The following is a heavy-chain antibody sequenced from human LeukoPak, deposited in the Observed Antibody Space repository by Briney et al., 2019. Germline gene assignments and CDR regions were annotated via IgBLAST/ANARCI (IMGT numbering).Heavy chain of an antibody. J-gene: IGHJ3*02. V-gene: IGHV4-61*02. CDR3: ARGGGSDAFDI. CDR2: THTSGST. CDR1: GGSISGGGYY. Sequence: SETLSLTCTVSGGSISGGGYYWNWIRQPAGKGLEWIGRTHTSGSTNYNPSLKSRVTISLNRSKNQFSLKLSSVTAADTAVYYCARGGGSDAFDIWGQGTMVTVSS. D-gene: IGHD3-16*01.